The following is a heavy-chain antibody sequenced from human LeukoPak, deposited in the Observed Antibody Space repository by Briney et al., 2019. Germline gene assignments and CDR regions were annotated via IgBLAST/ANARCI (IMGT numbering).Heavy chain of an antibody. CDR2: IYSSGST. V-gene: IGHV4-61*01. Sequence: SETLSLTCTVSGGSIGSGSYYWTWIRQPPGKGLEWIGYIYSSGSTSYNPSLKNRVTISVHTSKNEFSLKLSSVTAADTAVYHCARGYSSGRIDFWGHGTLVTVSS. CDR1: GGSIGSGSYY. D-gene: IGHD6-19*01. J-gene: IGHJ4*01. CDR3: ARGYSSGRIDF.